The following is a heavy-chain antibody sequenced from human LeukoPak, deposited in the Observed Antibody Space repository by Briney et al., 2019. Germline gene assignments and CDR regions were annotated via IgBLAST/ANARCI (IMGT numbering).Heavy chain of an antibody. CDR1: GFTFSSYA. D-gene: IGHD6-13*01. Sequence: GGSLRLSCAASGFTFSSYAMHWVRQAPGKGLEYVSAISTNGGSTYYADSVKGRFTISRDNAKNSLYLQMSSLRAEDTAVYYCASDEQLYYFDYWGQGTLVTVSS. V-gene: IGHV3-64*02. CDR3: ASDEQLYYFDY. J-gene: IGHJ4*02. CDR2: ISTNGGST.